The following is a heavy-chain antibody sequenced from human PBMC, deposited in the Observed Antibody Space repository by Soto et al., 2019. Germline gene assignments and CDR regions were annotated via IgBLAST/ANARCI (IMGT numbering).Heavy chain of an antibody. CDR3: AREAVGYCSSTSCYSDYYGMDV. V-gene: IGHV1-2*04. Sequence: GASVKVSCKASGYTVTGYYMHWVRQAPGQGLEWMGWINPNSGGTNYAQKFQDWVTMTRDTSISTAYMELSRLRSDDTAVYYCAREAVGYCSSTSCYSDYYGMDVWGQGTTVTVSS. J-gene: IGHJ6*01. CDR2: INPNSGGT. D-gene: IGHD2-2*01. CDR1: GYTVTGYY.